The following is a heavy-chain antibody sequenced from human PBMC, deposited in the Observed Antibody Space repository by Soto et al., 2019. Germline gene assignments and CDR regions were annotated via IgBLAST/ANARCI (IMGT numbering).Heavy chain of an antibody. CDR1: GYSFTTSG. Sequence: QAQLVQSGAEVKEPGASVKVSCKASGYSFTTSGITWVRQAPGQGLEWMGWISTYNGNTNYAQKLQDRVTLTTDTSTSTAYVVLRSLSSDVTAVYYCARGLYGDYDYWGQGTLFTVSS. J-gene: IGHJ4*02. CDR3: ARGLYGDYDY. D-gene: IGHD4-17*01. V-gene: IGHV1-18*01. CDR2: ISTYNGNT.